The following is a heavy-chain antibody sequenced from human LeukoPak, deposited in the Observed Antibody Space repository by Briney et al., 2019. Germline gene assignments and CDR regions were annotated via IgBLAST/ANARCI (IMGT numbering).Heavy chain of an antibody. CDR3: AKPHVYNPGY. V-gene: IGHV3-74*01. D-gene: IGHD5-24*01. J-gene: IGHJ4*02. CDR2: LNSDGSYI. CDR1: GFTFRTYW. Sequence: GGSLRLSCAVSGFTFRTYWMHWVRQVPGKGLEWVSRLNSDGSYISYADSVKGRFTISRDNAKNTLYLQMNNLRAEDTAVYYCAKPHVYNPGYWGRGTLVTVSS.